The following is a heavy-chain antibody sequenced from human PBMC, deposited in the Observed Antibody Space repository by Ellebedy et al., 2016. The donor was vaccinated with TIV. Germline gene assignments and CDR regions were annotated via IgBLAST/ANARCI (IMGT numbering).Heavy chain of an antibody. CDR3: ARLEQGSYFDL. CDR2: IYPGDSDT. D-gene: IGHD6-13*01. J-gene: IGHJ2*01. CDR1: GSRFNSYW. Sequence: GESLKISCKGSGSRFNSYWIGWVRQMPGKGLEWMGIIYPGDSDTRYSPSFEGQVTISADKSISTAYLQWSSLKASDTAMYYCARLEQGSYFDLWGRGTLVTVSS. V-gene: IGHV5-51*01.